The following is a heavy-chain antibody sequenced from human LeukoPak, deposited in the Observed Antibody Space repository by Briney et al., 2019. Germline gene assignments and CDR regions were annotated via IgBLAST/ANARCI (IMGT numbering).Heavy chain of an antibody. CDR2: IIPIFGTA. J-gene: IGHJ4*02. V-gene: IGHV1-69*13. D-gene: IGHD5-12*01. CDR3: ARAHHSGYDYFDY. CDR1: GGTFSSYA. Sequence: GASVKVSCKVSGGTFSSYAISWVRQAPGQGLEWMGGIIPIFGTANYAQKFQGRVTITADESTSTAYMELSSLRSEDTAVYYCARAHHSGYDYFDYWGQGTLVTVSS.